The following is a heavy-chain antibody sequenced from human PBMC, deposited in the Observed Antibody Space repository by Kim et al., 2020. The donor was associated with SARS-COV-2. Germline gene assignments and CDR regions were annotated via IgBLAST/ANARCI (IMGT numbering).Heavy chain of an antibody. Sequence: GGSLRLSCAASGFTVSSNYMSWVRQAPGKGLEWVSVIYSGGSTYYADSVKGRFTISRDNSKNTLYLQMNSLRAEDTAVYYCARWEGFWSGYYTGSYIPEGGSRYYYYGMDVWGQGTTVTVSS. CDR2: IYSGGST. D-gene: IGHD3-3*01. V-gene: IGHV3-53*01. J-gene: IGHJ6*02. CDR3: ARWEGFWSGYYTGSYIPEGGSRYYYYGMDV. CDR1: GFTVSSNY.